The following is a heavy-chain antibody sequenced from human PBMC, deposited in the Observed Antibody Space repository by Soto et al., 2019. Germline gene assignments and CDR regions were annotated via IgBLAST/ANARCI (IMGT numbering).Heavy chain of an antibody. D-gene: IGHD6-19*01. Sequence: GASVKVSCKASGYTFTSYDINWVRQATGQGLEWMGWMNPNSGNTGYAQKFQGRVTMTRNTSISTAYMELSSLRSEDTAVYYCARGSGSGWYQEYYYYYYGMDVWGQGTTVTVSS. J-gene: IGHJ6*02. CDR3: ARGSGSGWYQEYYYYYYGMDV. V-gene: IGHV1-8*01. CDR1: GYTFTSYD. CDR2: MNPNSGNT.